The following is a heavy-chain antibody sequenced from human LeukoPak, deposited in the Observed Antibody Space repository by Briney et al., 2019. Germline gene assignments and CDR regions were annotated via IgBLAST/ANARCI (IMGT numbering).Heavy chain of an antibody. V-gene: IGHV5-10-1*01. D-gene: IGHD5-12*01. CDR3: ARLGGYDSDY. CDR1: GYSFTNYW. CDR2: IDPSDSYS. J-gene: IGHJ4*02. Sequence: GESLKISCKGSGYSFTNYWISWVRQMPGKGLEWMGAIDPSDSYSKYSPSFQGHVTISADKSISTAYLQLSSLKASDTAMYYCARLGGYDSDYWGQGTLVTVSS.